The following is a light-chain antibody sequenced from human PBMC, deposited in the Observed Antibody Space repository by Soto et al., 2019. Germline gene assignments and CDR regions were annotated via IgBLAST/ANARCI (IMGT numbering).Light chain of an antibody. J-gene: IGLJ1*01. CDR2: EVN. Sequence: LTQPPSASGSPGQSVAISCTGTSSDVGGYNYVSWYQQHPGKAPKLMIYEVNKRPSGVPDRFSGSKSGNTASLTVSGLPAEDAADYYCSSYAGSSNVFGTGTKVTVL. CDR3: SSYAGSSNV. V-gene: IGLV2-8*01. CDR1: SSDVGGYNY.